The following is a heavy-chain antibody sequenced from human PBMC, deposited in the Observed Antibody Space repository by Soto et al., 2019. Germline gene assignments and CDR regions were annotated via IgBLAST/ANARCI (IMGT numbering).Heavy chain of an antibody. CDR2: INAGNGNT. D-gene: IGHD6-19*01. CDR1: GYTFTGYY. J-gene: IGHJ4*02. CDR3: ASRAVAGTFYYFDY. V-gene: IGHV1-3*01. Sequence: GASVKVSCKASGYTFTGYYMHWVRQAPGQRLEWMGWINAGNGNTKYSQKFQGRVTITRDTSASTAYMELSSLRSEDTAVYYCASRAVAGTFYYFDYWGQGTLVTVSS.